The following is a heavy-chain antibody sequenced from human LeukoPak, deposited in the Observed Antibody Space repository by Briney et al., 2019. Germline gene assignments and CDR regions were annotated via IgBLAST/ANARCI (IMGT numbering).Heavy chain of an antibody. D-gene: IGHD3-22*01. J-gene: IGHJ4*02. CDR2: IIPIFGTA. CDR1: GGTFSSYA. Sequence: SVKVSCKASGGTFSSYAISWVRQAPGQGLEWMGGIIPIFGTANYAQKFQGRVTTTADESTSTAYMELSSLRSEDTAVYYCARGPYYDSSGYHPISVWGQGTLVTVSS. CDR3: ARGPYYDSSGYHPISV. V-gene: IGHV1-69*13.